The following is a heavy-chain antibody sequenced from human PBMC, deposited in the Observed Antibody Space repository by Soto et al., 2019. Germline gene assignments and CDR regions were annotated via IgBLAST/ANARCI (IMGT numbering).Heavy chain of an antibody. CDR3: ARDAFNYRNYYYYYMDV. Sequence: GGSLRLSCATSGFTFSSYSMNWVRQAPGKGLEWVSYISSSSSTIYYADSVKGRFTISRDNAKNSLYLQMNSLRAEDTAVYYCARDAFNYRNYYYYYMDVWGKGTTVTVSS. D-gene: IGHD4-4*01. J-gene: IGHJ6*03. CDR1: GFTFSSYS. CDR2: ISSSSSTI. V-gene: IGHV3-48*01.